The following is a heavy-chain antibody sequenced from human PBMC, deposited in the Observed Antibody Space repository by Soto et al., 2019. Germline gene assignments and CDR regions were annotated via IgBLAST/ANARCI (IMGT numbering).Heavy chain of an antibody. D-gene: IGHD3-22*01. CDR3: ARETRIGPYDSSGYYPGELDY. CDR1: GFTFSSYS. J-gene: IGHJ4*02. CDR2: ISSSSSYI. Sequence: GGSLRLSCAASGFTFSSYSMNWVRQAPGKGLEWVSSISSSSSYIYYADSVKGRFTISRDNAKNSLYLQMNSLRAEDTAVYYCARETRIGPYDSSGYYPGELDYWGQGTLVTVSS. V-gene: IGHV3-21*01.